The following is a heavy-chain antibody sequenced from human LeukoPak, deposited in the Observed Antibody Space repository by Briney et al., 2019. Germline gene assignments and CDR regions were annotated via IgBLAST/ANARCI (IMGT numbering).Heavy chain of an antibody. CDR3: ARGILYYDILTGYLLYYFDY. V-gene: IGHV4-61*02. J-gene: IGHJ4*02. CDR2: IYTSGST. Sequence: SETLSLTCTVSGGSISSGSYYWSWIRQPAGKGLEWIGRIYTSGSTNYNPSLKSRVTISVDTSKNQFSLKLSSVTAADTAVYYCARGILYYDILTGYLLYYFDYWGQGTLVTVSS. CDR1: GGSISSGSYY. D-gene: IGHD3-9*01.